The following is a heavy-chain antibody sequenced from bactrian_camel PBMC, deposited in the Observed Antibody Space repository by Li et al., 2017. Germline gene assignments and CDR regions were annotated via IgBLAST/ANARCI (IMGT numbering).Heavy chain of an antibody. CDR1: GYTYQIYC. V-gene: IGHV3S53*01. D-gene: IGHD2*01. J-gene: IGHJ4*01. Sequence: VQLVESGGGSVQPGGSLRLSCAESGYTYQIYCVGWFRQAPGKEREEVAAITSAGGTSYADSVKGRFTISKDNTENTLYLQMNRLKTEDTALYYCATRLSYGCTYSTSDGCYTHRGQGTQVTVS. CDR2: ITSAGGT.